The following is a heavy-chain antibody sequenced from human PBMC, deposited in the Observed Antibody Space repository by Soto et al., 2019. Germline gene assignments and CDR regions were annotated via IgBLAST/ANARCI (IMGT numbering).Heavy chain of an antibody. D-gene: IGHD3-22*01. CDR1: VFTFSDHY. CDR3: ARDLGYYASSGYFDY. J-gene: IGHJ4*02. V-gene: IGHV3-11*01. Sequence: WGSLGLSCASSVFTFSDHYMSWIRQAPGKGLEWVSYISSSGDIIYYADSVKGRFTISRDNAKNSLYLQMNSLRAEDTAVYYCARDLGYYASSGYFDYWGQGTMVTVSS. CDR2: ISSSGDII.